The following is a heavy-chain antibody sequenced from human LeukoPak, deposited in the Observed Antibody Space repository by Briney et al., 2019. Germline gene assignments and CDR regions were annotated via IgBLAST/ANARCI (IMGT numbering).Heavy chain of an antibody. J-gene: IGHJ6*04. CDR1: GFTFSSYW. CDR2: ISSSGSTI. D-gene: IGHD3-10*02. Sequence: PGGSLRLSCAASGFTFSSYWMSWVRQAPGKGLEWVSYISSSGSTIYYADSVKGRFTISRDNTKNSLYLQMNSLRAEDTAVYYCAELGITMIGGVWGKGTTVTISS. V-gene: IGHV3-48*04. CDR3: AELGITMIGGV.